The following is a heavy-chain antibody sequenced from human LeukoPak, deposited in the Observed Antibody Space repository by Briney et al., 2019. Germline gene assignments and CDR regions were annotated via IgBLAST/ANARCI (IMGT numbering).Heavy chain of an antibody. V-gene: IGHV3-23*01. CDR2: VSGSGGST. J-gene: IGHJ4*02. CDR3: ARAWIQLQFDY. D-gene: IGHD5-18*01. CDR1: GFTFSSYA. Sequence: GGSLRLSCAASGFTFSSYAMSWVRQAPGKGLEWVSGVSGSGGSTYYADSVKGRFTISRDNSKNTLYLQMNSLRAEDTAVYYCARAWIQLQFDYWGQGTLVTVSS.